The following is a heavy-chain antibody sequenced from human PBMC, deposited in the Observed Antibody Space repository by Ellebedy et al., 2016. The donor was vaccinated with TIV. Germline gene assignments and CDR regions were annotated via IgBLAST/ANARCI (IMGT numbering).Heavy chain of an antibody. J-gene: IGHJ4*02. D-gene: IGHD2-15*01. CDR1: GFTFSRYW. CDR3: ARNRYCSGGDCYALGY. CDR2: INTDGSST. V-gene: IGHV3-74*01. Sequence: HTGGSLRLSCAASGFTFSRYWMHWVRQAPGKGLVWVSRINTDGSSTVYADSVRGRFTISRDDARNTLYLQMNSLRAEDTAVYYCARNRYCSGGDCYALGYWGQGTLVTVSS.